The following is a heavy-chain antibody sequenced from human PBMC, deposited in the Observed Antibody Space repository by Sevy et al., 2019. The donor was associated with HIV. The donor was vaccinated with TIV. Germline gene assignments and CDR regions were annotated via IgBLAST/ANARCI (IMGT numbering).Heavy chain of an antibody. D-gene: IGHD3-10*01. CDR2: INPNSGGT. Sequence: ASVKVSCKASGYTFTGYYMHWVRQAPGQGLEWMGWINPNSGGTNYAQKFQGRVTMTRDTSFSTAYMELSRLRSDDTAVYYCAVLLWFGELTDAFDIWGQGTMVTVSS. V-gene: IGHV1-2*02. CDR3: AVLLWFGELTDAFDI. CDR1: GYTFTGYY. J-gene: IGHJ3*02.